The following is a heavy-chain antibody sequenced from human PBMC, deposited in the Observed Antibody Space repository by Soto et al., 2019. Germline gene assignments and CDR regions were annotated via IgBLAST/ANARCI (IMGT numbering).Heavy chain of an antibody. CDR2: LDPSDSYT. D-gene: IGHD6-6*01. CDR3: ALAVRSDAFDI. CDR1: GYSFTSYW. Sequence: GESLKISCKGSGYSFTSYWISWVRQMPGKGLGWMGRLDPSDSYTNYSPSFQGHVTISADKSISTAYLQWSSLKASDAAMYCCALAVRSDAFDIWGQGTMVTVSS. J-gene: IGHJ3*02. V-gene: IGHV5-10-1*01.